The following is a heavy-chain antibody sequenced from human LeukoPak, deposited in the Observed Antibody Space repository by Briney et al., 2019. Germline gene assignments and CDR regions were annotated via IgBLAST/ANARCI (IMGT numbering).Heavy chain of an antibody. CDR2: IYYSGST. D-gene: IGHD3-3*01. CDR1: GGSLSSYY. CDR3: ARGLSGYDFWSGYRSTVSFDP. V-gene: IGHV4-59*01. J-gene: IGHJ5*02. Sequence: LETLSLTCTVSGGSLSSYYWSWIRQPPGKGLEWIGYIYYSGSTNYNPSLKSRVTISVDTSKNQFSLKLSSVTAADTAVYYCARGLSGYDFWSGYRSTVSFDPRGQGTLVTVSS.